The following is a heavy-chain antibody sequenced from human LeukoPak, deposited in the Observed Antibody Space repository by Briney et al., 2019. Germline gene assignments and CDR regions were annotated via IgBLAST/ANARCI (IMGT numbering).Heavy chain of an antibody. CDR2: INPSGGRT. CDR1: GYTFRNYY. J-gene: IGHJ6*03. CDR3: ARDQDIVVVPDVDDYYYDYMDV. D-gene: IGHD2-2*01. Sequence: ASVKVSCKASGYTFRNYYMHWVRQAPGQGLEWMGIINPSGGRTSYARKFQGRVTMTRDTSTNTVYMELSSLRSEDTAVYYCARDQDIVVVPDVDDYYYDYMDVWGKGTTVTVSS. V-gene: IGHV1-46*01.